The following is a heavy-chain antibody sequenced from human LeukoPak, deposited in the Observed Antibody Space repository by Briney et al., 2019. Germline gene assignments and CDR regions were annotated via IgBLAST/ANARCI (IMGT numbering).Heavy chain of an antibody. CDR2: MNPNSGNT. CDR1: GYTFTSYD. V-gene: IGHV1-8*01. J-gene: IGHJ3*02. CDR3: ARNLGDTVTTYDAFDI. Sequence: ASVKVSCKASGYTFTSYDINWVRQATGQGLEWMGWMNPNSGNTGYAQKFQGRVTMTRNTSISTAYMELSSLRSEDTAVYYCARNLGDTVTTYDAFDIWGQGTMVTVSS. D-gene: IGHD4-17*01.